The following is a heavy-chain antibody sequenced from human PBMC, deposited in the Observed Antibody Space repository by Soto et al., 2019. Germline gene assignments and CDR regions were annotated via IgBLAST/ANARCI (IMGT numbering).Heavy chain of an antibody. CDR1: GGSISDFY. Sequence: SETLSLTCNVSGGSISDFYWSWIRQSPWKRLEWIGYLYYTGSTNYNPALKSRVTISLDTSKNQFSLKLSSVTAADTAVYYCAREHSGFWSGHYTAYYYGLDVWGQGTTVTVSS. J-gene: IGHJ6*02. D-gene: IGHD3-3*01. CDR2: LYYTGST. V-gene: IGHV4-59*01. CDR3: AREHSGFWSGHYTAYYYGLDV.